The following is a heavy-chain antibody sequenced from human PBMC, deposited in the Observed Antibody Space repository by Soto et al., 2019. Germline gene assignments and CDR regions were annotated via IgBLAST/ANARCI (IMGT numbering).Heavy chain of an antibody. CDR3: SRIRGTRVPGVFPPSYFYYFLDI. Sequence: GGSLRLSCPASGFTFGDYAMSWFRQAPGKGLEWVGFIRSQAYGGTPEYAASVKGRFTISREDSKSITYLQLNSLKSEDTAVYYCSRIRGTRVPGVFPPSYFYYFLDIWGKGTTVTVSS. V-gene: IGHV3-49*03. CDR2: IRSQAYGGTP. CDR1: GFTFGDYA. D-gene: IGHD3-10*01. J-gene: IGHJ6*03.